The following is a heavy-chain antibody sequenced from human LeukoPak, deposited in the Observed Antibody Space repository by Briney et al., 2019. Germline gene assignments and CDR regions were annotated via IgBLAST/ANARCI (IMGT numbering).Heavy chain of an antibody. CDR1: GGSVSGGY. CDR2: INHSEST. D-gene: IGHD3-10*01. V-gene: IGHV4-34*01. J-gene: IGHJ5*02. Sequence: PSETLSLTCAVYGGSVSGGYWSWIRQPPRKGLGWIGEINHSESTNYNPSLKSRVTISVDTSKNQFSLKLSSVSAADTAVYYCARGIVTMARGVMPWFVPWGQGTLVSVSS. CDR3: ARGIVTMARGVMPWFVP.